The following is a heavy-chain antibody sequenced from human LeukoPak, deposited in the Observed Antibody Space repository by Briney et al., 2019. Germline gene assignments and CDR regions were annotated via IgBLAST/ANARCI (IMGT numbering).Heavy chain of an antibody. D-gene: IGHD2-2*01. Sequence: GGSLRLSCAASGFTVSSIHMVWVRQAPGKGLEWVSVTYTGGNSYYADSVKGRFTISRDNAKNSLYLQMNSLRAEDTAVYYCARARSSTSTIGHWGQGTLVTVSS. CDR1: GFTVSSIH. CDR2: TYTGGNS. J-gene: IGHJ4*02. CDR3: ARARSSTSTIGH. V-gene: IGHV3-53*01.